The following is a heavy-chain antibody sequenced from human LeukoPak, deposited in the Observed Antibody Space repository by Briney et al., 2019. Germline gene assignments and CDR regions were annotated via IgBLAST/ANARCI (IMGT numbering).Heavy chain of an antibody. Sequence: ASVKVSCKTSGGTFSSYAISWVRQAPGQGLEWMGRIIPILGIANYAQKFQGRVTITADKSTSTAYMELSSLRSEDTAVYYCARGDTIGRPFDYWGQGTLVTVSP. CDR3: ARGDTIGRPFDY. CDR2: IIPILGIA. V-gene: IGHV1-69*04. D-gene: IGHD3-16*01. CDR1: GGTFSSYA. J-gene: IGHJ4*02.